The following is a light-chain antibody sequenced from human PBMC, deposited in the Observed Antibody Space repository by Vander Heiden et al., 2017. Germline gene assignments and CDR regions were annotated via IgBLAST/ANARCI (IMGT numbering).Light chain of an antibody. CDR2: QDN. V-gene: IGLV3-1*01. CDR3: QAWDSSTVV. CDR1: KLGDKY. Sequence: SYELTQSPSVSVSPGQTASITCSGDKLGDKYACWYQQKPGQSPVLIIYQDNKRPSGIPERFSGSNSGNTATLTISGTQAMDEADYYRQAWDSSTVVFGGGTKLTVL. J-gene: IGLJ2*01.